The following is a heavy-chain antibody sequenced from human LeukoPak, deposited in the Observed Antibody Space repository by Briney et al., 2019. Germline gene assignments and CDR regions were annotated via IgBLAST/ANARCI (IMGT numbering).Heavy chain of an antibody. Sequence: TSETLSLTCTVSGDSISTHYWTWTRQPPGKGLEWIGEINHSGSTNYNPSLKSRVTISVDTSKNQFSLKLSSVTAADTAVYYCARGRIAAAALPDYDYWGQGTLVTVSS. V-gene: IGHV4-34*01. CDR3: ARGRIAAAALPDYDY. CDR2: INHSGST. D-gene: IGHD6-13*01. J-gene: IGHJ4*02. CDR1: GDSISTHY.